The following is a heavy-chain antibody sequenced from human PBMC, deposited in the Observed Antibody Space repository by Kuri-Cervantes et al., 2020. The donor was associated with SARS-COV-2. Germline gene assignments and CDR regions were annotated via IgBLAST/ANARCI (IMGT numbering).Heavy chain of an antibody. V-gene: IGHV3-15*01. CDR2: IKSKTDGGTT. CDR1: GFTFSNAW. CDR3: TRDLGPYARSYSSGWYVVWYFDL. J-gene: IGHJ2*01. D-gene: IGHD6-19*01. Sequence: GGSLRLSCEAFGFTFSNAWMSWVRQAPGKGLEWVGRIKSKTDGGTTDYAAPVKGRFTIPRDDSKITLYLQMNSLKTEDTAVYYCTRDLGPYARSYSSGWYVVWYFDLWGRGTLVTVSS.